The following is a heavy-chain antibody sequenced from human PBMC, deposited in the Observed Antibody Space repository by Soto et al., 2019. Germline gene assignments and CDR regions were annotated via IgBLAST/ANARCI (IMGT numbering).Heavy chain of an antibody. J-gene: IGHJ5*02. V-gene: IGHV4-59*01. CDR1: GGSISSYY. Sequence: QVQLQESGPGLVKPSETLSLTCTVSGGSISSYYWSWIRQPPGKGLEWIGYIYYSGSTNYNPSLKSRVHISVHTSKNQFSLKRGSVTAADTAVYYCARGRPVYSRGWFDPWGQGTLVTVSS. CDR3: ARGRPVYSRGWFDP. D-gene: IGHD6-19*01. CDR2: IYYSGST.